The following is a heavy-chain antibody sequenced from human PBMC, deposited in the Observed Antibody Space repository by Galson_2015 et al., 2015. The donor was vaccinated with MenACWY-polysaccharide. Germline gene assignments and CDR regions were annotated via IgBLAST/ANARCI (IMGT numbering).Heavy chain of an antibody. CDR3: ARADRNDGGRALDI. CDR2: LWYDESDE. V-gene: IGHV3-33*01. Sequence: ALRLSCAASGFTFSNYGMHWVRQAPGQGLEWMAVLWYDESDEYYADSVRGRFTISRDNSKNALYLQMNSLGAEDTAVYYCARADRNDGGRALDIWGQGTMVTVSS. J-gene: IGHJ3*02. CDR1: GFTFSNYG. D-gene: IGHD1-1*01.